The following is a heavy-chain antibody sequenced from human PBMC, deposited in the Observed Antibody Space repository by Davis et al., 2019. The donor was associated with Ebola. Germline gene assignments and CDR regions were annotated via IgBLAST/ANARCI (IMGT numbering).Heavy chain of an antibody. D-gene: IGHD6-19*01. J-gene: IGHJ4*02. CDR2: IYPGDSDT. Sequence: GESLKISCQGSGYSFTTYWIAWVRQMPGKGLECMGIIYPGDSDTRYSPSFQGQVTISADKSISTAYLQWSSLKASDTAMYYCARPGVAGTLDFDYWGQGTLVTVSS. CDR3: ARPGVAGTLDFDY. CDR1: GYSFTTYW. V-gene: IGHV5-51*01.